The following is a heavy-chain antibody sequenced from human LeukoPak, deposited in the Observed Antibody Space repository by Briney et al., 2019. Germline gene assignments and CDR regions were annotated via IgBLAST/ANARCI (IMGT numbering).Heavy chain of an antibody. CDR2: IGAYNGNT. CDR3: ARDQYYDSSGYYPASDAFDI. V-gene: IGHV1-18*01. D-gene: IGHD3-22*01. CDR1: GYTFTSYG. Sequence: ASVKVSCKASGYTFTSYGISWVRQAPGQGLEWMGWIGAYNGNTNYAQKLQGRVTMTTDTSTSTAYMELRSLRSDDTAVYYCARDQYYDSSGYYPASDAFDIWGQGTMVTVSS. J-gene: IGHJ3*02.